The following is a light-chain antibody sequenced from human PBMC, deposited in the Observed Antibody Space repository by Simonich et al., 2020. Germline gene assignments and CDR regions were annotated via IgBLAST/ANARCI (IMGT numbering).Light chain of an antibody. CDR3: QSYDSSNQV. Sequence: NFMLTQPHSVSESPGKTVTISCTRSSGSIASNYVQWYQQRPGSAPTTVIEEDNQRPAGVPDRFSGSIDSSSNSASRTISGLKTEDEADYYCQSYDSSNQVFGGGTKLTVL. J-gene: IGLJ3*02. CDR1: SGSIASNY. CDR2: EDN. V-gene: IGLV6-57*03.